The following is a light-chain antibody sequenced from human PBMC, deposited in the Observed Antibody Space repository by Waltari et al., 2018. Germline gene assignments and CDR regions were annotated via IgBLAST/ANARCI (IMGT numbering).Light chain of an antibody. CDR1: QSVDSSY. CDR2: GAS. V-gene: IGKV3-20*01. Sequence: EIVLTQSPGTLSLSPGERATLSCRASQSVDSSYLAWYQQTPGQAPRLLIYGASSRATGIPDRVSGSGSGTDFTLTISRLEPEDCAVYYCQQYGSSQGVIFGQGTRLEIK. CDR3: QQYGSSQGVI. J-gene: IGKJ5*01.